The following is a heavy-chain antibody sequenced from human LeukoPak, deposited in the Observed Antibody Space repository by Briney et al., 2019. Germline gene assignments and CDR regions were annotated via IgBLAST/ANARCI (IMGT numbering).Heavy chain of an antibody. V-gene: IGHV5-51*01. CDR3: ARASNVDTAMVNDAFDI. J-gene: IGHJ3*02. CDR1: GYTFTSYW. CDR2: IYPGDSDT. Sequence: GESLKISCEGSGYTFTSYWIGWVRQMPGKGLEWMGIIYPGDSDTRYSPSFQGQVTISADKSISTAYLQWSSLKASDTAMYYCARASNVDTAMVNDAFDIWGQGTMVTVSS. D-gene: IGHD5-18*01.